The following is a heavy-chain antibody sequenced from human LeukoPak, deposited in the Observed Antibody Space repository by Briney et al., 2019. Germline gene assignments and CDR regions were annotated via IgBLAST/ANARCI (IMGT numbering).Heavy chain of an antibody. D-gene: IGHD6-13*01. CDR1: GFTFSSYA. J-gene: IGHJ4*02. Sequence: PGGSLRLSCAASGFTFSSYAMSWVRQAPGKGLEWVSAISGSGGSTYYADSVKGRFTISRDNSKNTLYLQTNSLRAEDTAVYYCAKDPAAAGLFDYWGQGTLVTVSS. V-gene: IGHV3-23*01. CDR3: AKDPAAAGLFDY. CDR2: ISGSGGST.